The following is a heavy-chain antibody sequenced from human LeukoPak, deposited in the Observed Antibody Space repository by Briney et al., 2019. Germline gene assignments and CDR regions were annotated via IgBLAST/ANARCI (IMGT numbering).Heavy chain of an antibody. CDR1: GGSFSGYY. D-gene: IGHD4-17*01. CDR3: ARDEDYGDYALNY. Sequence: SETLSLTCAVYGGSFSGYYWSWIRQPPGKGLEWIGEINHSGSTNYNPSLESRVTISVDTSKNQFSLKLSSVTAADTAVYYCARDEDYGDYALNYWGQGTLVTVSS. J-gene: IGHJ4*02. CDR2: INHSGST. V-gene: IGHV4-34*01.